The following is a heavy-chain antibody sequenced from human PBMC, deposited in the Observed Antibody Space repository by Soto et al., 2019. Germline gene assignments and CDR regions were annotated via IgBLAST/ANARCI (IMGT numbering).Heavy chain of an antibody. D-gene: IGHD1-26*01. CDR1: GDSISSATHY. V-gene: IGHV4-31*03. CDR2: VSSSGNS. Sequence: KASETLSLTCTVSGDSISSATHYWNWIRQHPGKGLEWIGYVSSSGNSYHSPSLKSRVFMSVDTSKNLFSLKLSSVTAADTAIYYCVGPLPSIYNYFDSWGQGTRVTVSS. J-gene: IGHJ4*02. CDR3: VGPLPSIYNYFDS.